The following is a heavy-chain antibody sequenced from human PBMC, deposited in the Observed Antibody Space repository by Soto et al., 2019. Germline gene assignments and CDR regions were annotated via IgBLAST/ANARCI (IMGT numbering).Heavy chain of an antibody. Sequence: SETLSLTCTVSGGSISGYYWSWIRQPPGKGLEWIGYMYNTGSTVYNPSFKSRVTISVDTSKNQFSLKLNSVTAADTAVYYCAGGYFSGWSDYFEYWGQGALVTVSS. CDR2: MYNTGST. J-gene: IGHJ4*02. CDR1: GGSISGYY. CDR3: AGGYFSGWSDYFEY. D-gene: IGHD6-19*01. V-gene: IGHV4-59*01.